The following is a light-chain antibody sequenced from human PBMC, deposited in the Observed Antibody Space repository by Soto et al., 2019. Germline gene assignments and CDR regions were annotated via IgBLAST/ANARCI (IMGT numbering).Light chain of an antibody. J-gene: IGKJ1*01. CDR3: QQYDTSPRT. Sequence: EIVLTQSPGTLSLSPGERATLSCRASQSVSSNYLAWYQQKRGQAPRLLIYGASSRATGIPTRFSGSGSGTDFNLTISRLEPEYFAVYYCQQYDTSPRTFGQGTKVEI. CDR2: GAS. CDR1: QSVSSNY. V-gene: IGKV3-20*01.